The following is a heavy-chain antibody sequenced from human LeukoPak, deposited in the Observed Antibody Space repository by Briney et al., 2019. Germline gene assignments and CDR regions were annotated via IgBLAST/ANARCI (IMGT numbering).Heavy chain of an antibody. CDR3: ARSQTSSLIDY. V-gene: IGHV3-33*01. Sequence: GGSLRLSCAASGFSFSAYGVHWVRQAPGKGLEWVAVIWYDGSSKDYADSVKGRFTFSRDNSKNTLYLQMNSLTVEDTAVYYCARSQTSSLIDYWGQGTLVTVSS. D-gene: IGHD6-13*01. CDR1: GFSFSAYG. J-gene: IGHJ4*02. CDR2: IWYDGSSK.